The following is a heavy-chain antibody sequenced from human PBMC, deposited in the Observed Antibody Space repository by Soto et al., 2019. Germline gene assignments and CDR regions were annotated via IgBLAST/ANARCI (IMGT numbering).Heavy chain of an antibody. Sequence: EVQLVESGGGLVKPGGSLRLSCAASGFTFSSYSMNWVRQAPGKGLEWVSSISSSSSYIYYADSVKGRFTISRDNAKNSLYLQMNSLRAEDKAVYYCARDIVVVVAARGIDYFDYWGQGTLVTVSS. J-gene: IGHJ4*02. CDR1: GFTFSSYS. V-gene: IGHV3-21*01. D-gene: IGHD2-15*01. CDR3: ARDIVVVVAARGIDYFDY. CDR2: ISSSSSYI.